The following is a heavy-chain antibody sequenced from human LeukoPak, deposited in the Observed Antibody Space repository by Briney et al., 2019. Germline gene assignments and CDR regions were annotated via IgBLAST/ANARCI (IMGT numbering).Heavy chain of an antibody. J-gene: IGHJ4*02. D-gene: IGHD2-15*01. CDR2: IYTSGST. V-gene: IGHV4-4*07. Sequence: SETLSLTCTVSGGSISSYYWSWVRQPAGKGLEWIGRIYTSGSTGYNPSLKSRVTMSVDTSKNQFSLKLSSVTAADTAVYYCARVDLRAAYFDYWGQGTLVTVSS. CDR1: GGSISSYY. CDR3: ARVDLRAAYFDY.